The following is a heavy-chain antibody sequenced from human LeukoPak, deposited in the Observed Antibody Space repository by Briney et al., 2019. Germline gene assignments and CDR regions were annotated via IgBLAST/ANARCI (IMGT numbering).Heavy chain of an antibody. D-gene: IGHD3-3*01. CDR3: ATLYDFWSGYLDY. V-gene: IGHV3-11*01. CDR2: ISSSGSTI. CDR1: GFTFSVYY. J-gene: IGHJ4*02. Sequence: GGSLRLSCAASGFTFSVYYMSWIRQAPGKGLEWVSYISSSGSTIYYADSVKGRFTISRDNAKNSLYLQMNSLRAEDTAVYYCATLYDFWSGYLDYWGQGTLVTVSS.